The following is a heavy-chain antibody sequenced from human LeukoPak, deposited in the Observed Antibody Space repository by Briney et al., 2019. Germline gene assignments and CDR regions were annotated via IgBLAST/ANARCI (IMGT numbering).Heavy chain of an antibody. CDR1: GFTFSSYG. CDR2: IRYDGSNK. Sequence: GGSLRLSCAASGFTFSSYGMHWVRQAPGKGLEWVAFIRYDGSNKYYADSVKGRFTISRDNSKNTLYLQMNSLRAEDTAVYYCAKDGVGATTSEDYWGQGTLDTVSS. J-gene: IGHJ4*02. V-gene: IGHV3-30*02. CDR3: AKDGVGATTSEDY. D-gene: IGHD1-26*01.